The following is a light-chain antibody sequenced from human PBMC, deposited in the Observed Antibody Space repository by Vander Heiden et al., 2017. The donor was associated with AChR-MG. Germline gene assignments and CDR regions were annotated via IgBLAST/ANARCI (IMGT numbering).Light chain of an antibody. V-gene: IGLV1-44*01. CDR1: SSNIGSYA. J-gene: IGLJ2*01. CDR3: AAWDDSLSGQVV. Sequence: QSVLTQPPSASGTPGQRVTPSCSGSSSNIGSYAVNWYRQLPGTAPQLLIYFNNQRPSGVPDRFSGSKSGTSASLAISGLQSEDEADYYCAAWDDSLSGQVVFGGGTKLTVL. CDR2: FNN.